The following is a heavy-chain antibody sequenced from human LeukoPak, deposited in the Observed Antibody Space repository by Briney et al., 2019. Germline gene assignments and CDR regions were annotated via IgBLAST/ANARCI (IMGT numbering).Heavy chain of an antibody. CDR1: GFTVSSNY. CDR3: ARDRASRNYYDSSGYSAYYFDY. V-gene: IGHV3-33*08. J-gene: IGHJ4*02. Sequence: GGSLRLSCAASGFTVSSNYMSWVRQAPGKGLEWVAVIWYDGSNKYYADSVKGRFTISRDNSKNTLYLQMNSLRAEDTAVYYCARDRASRNYYDSSGYSAYYFDYWGQGTLVTVSS. D-gene: IGHD3-22*01. CDR2: IWYDGSNK.